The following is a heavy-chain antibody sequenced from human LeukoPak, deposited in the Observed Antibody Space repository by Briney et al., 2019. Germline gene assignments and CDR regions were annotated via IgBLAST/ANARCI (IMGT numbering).Heavy chain of an antibody. Sequence: NTSETLSLTCTVSGGSISSGGYYWSWIRQHPGKGLEWIGYIYYSGSTYYNPPLKSRVTISVDTSKNQFSLKLSSVTAADTAVYYCARDSKWQTMVRGAHYYYGMDVWGQGTTVTVSS. CDR3: ARDSKWQTMVRGAHYYYGMDV. J-gene: IGHJ6*02. V-gene: IGHV4-31*03. CDR2: IYYSGST. D-gene: IGHD3-10*01. CDR1: GGSISSGGYY.